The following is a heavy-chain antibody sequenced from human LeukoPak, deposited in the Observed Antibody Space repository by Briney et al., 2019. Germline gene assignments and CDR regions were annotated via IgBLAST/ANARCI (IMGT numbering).Heavy chain of an antibody. CDR2: INLDGSEK. Sequence: PGGSLRLSCAASGFTFSSHWMSWVRQAPGKGLEGVANINLDGSEKYYVDSVKGRFTISRDNAKNSLYLQMNSLRAEDTAVYFCAREGVVVGMEGFDYWGQGTLVTVSS. CDR3: AREGVVVGMEGFDY. V-gene: IGHV3-7*01. D-gene: IGHD3-22*01. J-gene: IGHJ4*02. CDR1: GFTFSSHW.